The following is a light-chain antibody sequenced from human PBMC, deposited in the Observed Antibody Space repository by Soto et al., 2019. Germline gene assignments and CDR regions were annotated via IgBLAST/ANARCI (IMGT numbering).Light chain of an antibody. Sequence: QSVLTQPPSASGTPGQRVIISCSGSSSNIGSNTVNWYQQLPGTAPKLLIYSHNQRPSGVPDRFSGSKSGTSASLAISGLQSEDEADYYCAAWDDSLNGYVVFGGGTKVTVL. CDR2: SHN. CDR1: SSNIGSNT. V-gene: IGLV1-44*01. J-gene: IGLJ2*01. CDR3: AAWDDSLNGYVV.